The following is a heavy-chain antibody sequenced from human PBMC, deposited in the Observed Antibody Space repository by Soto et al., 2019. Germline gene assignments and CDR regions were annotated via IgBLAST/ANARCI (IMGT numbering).Heavy chain of an antibody. CDR2: IDHSGTT. V-gene: IGHV4-34*01. J-gene: IGHJ3*02. CDR1: GGSISDYY. D-gene: IGHD5-12*01. CDR3: AREVYDCGRYSYTSDAFDI. Sequence: PSETLSLTCAVYGGSISDYYWSWIRQPPGKGLEWIGEIDHSGTTNYNPPLKSRATISVDTSKKQFSLKLSSVTAADTAAYYCAREVYDCGRYSYTSDAFDIWGRGTVVTVSS.